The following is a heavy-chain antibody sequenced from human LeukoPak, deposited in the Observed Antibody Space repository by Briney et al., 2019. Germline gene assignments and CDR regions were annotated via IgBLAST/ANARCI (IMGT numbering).Heavy chain of an antibody. CDR1: GYSFTSYW. D-gene: IGHD2-15*01. CDR3: ARLPYCSGGSCPPVYFDS. V-gene: IGHV5-51*01. CDR2: IYPDDFDT. Sequence: GESLKISCKGSGYSFTSYWIAWVRQMPGKGLEWMGIIYPDDFDTRYSPSFQGQVTISADKSISTAYLQWSSLKASDTAMYYCARLPYCSGGSCPPVYFDSWGQGTLVTVSS. J-gene: IGHJ4*02.